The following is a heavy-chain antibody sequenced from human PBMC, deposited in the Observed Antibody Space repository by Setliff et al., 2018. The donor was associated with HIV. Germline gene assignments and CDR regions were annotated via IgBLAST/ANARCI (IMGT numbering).Heavy chain of an antibody. V-gene: IGHV4-31*03. D-gene: IGHD5-12*01. J-gene: IGHJ4*02. CDR2: IYYSGAT. CDR3: ASGRGAKGGYDYFGS. Sequence: LSLTCTVSGDSISSGGYYWSWVRQLPGKGLEWIGYIYYSGATYYNPSLKNRVTISLDTSKSQFSLKLTSVTAADTALYYCASGRGAKGGYDYFGSWGQGTLVTVSS. CDR1: GDSISSGGYY.